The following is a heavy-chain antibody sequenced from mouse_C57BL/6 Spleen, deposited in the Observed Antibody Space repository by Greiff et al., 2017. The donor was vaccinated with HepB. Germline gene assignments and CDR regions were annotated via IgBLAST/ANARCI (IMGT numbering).Heavy chain of an antibody. CDR3: ARALDYYGSSYYYAMDY. CDR1: GYSITSGYY. D-gene: IGHD1-1*01. Sequence: EVQLVESGPGLVKPSQSLSLTCSVTGYSITSGYYWNWIRQFPGNKLEWMGYISYDGSNNYNPSLKNRISITRDTSKNQFFLKLNSVTTEDTATYYCARALDYYGSSYYYAMDYWGQGTSVTVSS. V-gene: IGHV3-6*01. CDR2: ISYDGSN. J-gene: IGHJ4*01.